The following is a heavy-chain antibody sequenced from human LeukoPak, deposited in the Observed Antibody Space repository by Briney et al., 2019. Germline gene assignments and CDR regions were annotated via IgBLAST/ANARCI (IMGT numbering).Heavy chain of an antibody. CDR1: GGPISSTNW. CDR3: ATLGSSPTYFYVGMDV. CDR2: IFHSGAT. J-gene: IGHJ6*02. D-gene: IGHD6-13*01. Sequence: PSETLSLTCAVSGGPISSTNWWSWVRQTPGKGLEWIGEIFHSGATNYSPSLKSRATISVDKSKNQLSLKLTSVTAADTAVYYCATLGSSPTYFYVGMDVWGQGTAVTVSS. V-gene: IGHV4-4*02.